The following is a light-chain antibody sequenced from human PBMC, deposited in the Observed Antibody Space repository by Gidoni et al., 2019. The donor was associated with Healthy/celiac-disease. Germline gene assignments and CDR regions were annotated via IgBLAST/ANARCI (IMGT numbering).Light chain of an antibody. J-gene: IGKJ4*01. V-gene: IGKV1-9*01. CDR1: QGISSY. CDR2: AAS. Sequence: DIQLTQSPSFLSASLGDRVTITCRASQGISSYLAWYQQKPGKAPKLLIYAASTLQSRVPSRFSGSGSGTEFTLTISSLQPEDFATYYCQQLNSYPLTFGGGTKVEIK. CDR3: QQLNSYPLT.